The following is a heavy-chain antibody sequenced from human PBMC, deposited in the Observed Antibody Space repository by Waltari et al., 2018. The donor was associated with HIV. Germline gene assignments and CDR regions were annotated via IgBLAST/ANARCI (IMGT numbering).Heavy chain of an antibody. D-gene: IGHD3-22*01. V-gene: IGHV1-24*01. Sequence: QVQLVQSGAEVKKPGASVKVSCKVSGYTLTELSMHWVRQAPGKGLDWMGGFDPEEGETIYAQKCQARVTMTEDTSTDTAYMELSSLRSEDTAVYYCATSSSGYYLYYFDYWGQGTLVTVSS. J-gene: IGHJ4*02. CDR1: GYTLTELS. CDR3: ATSSSGYYLYYFDY. CDR2: FDPEEGET.